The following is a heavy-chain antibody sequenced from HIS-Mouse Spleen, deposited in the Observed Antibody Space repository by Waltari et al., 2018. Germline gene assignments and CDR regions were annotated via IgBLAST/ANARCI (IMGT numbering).Heavy chain of an antibody. V-gene: IGHV4-39*07. D-gene: IGHD6-13*01. Sequence: QLQLQESGPGLVKPSETLSLTCTVSGGSISSSSYYWGWIRQPPGMGLEWSGSIYYSGSSCYHPPLKSRVTISVDTSKTQFSLKLSSVTAADTAVYYCAREIPYSSSWYDWYFDLWGRGTLVTVSS. CDR2: IYYSGSS. CDR1: GGSISSSSYY. CDR3: AREIPYSSSWYDWYFDL. J-gene: IGHJ2*01.